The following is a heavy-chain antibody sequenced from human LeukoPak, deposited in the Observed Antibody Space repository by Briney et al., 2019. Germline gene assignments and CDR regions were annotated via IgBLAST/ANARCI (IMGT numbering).Heavy chain of an antibody. CDR1: GFTFSSYW. CDR2: INSDGRST. Sequence: GGSLRLSCAASGFTFSSYWMHWVRQAPGKGLVWVSRINSDGRSTSYADSVKGRFTISRDNAKNTLYLRMNSLRVEDTAVYYCASTTWFQYYFDYWGQGALVTVSS. V-gene: IGHV3-74*01. J-gene: IGHJ4*02. D-gene: IGHD3-10*01. CDR3: ASTTWFQYYFDY.